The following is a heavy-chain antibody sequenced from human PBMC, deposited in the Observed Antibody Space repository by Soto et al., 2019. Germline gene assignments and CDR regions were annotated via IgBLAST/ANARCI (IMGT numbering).Heavy chain of an antibody. CDR2: IYYSGST. D-gene: IGHD2-2*01. V-gene: IGHV4-61*01. Sequence: SETLSLTCTVSGGSVSSGSYYWSWIRQPPGKGLEWIGYIYYSGSTNYNPSLKSRVTISVDTSKNQFSLKLSSVTAADTAVYYCASIKGGYCSSTSCYQPFDYWGQGTLVTVSS. CDR3: ASIKGGYCSSTSCYQPFDY. J-gene: IGHJ4*02. CDR1: GGSVSSGSYY.